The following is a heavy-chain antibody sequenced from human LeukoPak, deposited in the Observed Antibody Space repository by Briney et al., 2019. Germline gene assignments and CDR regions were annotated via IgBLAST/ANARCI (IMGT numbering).Heavy chain of an antibody. V-gene: IGHV3-30*18. CDR3: AKDQGRITIFGVVTVYGMDV. D-gene: IGHD3-3*01. J-gene: IGHJ6*02. CDR2: ISYDGSNK. CDR1: GFTISSNY. Sequence: GGSLRLSCAASGFTISSNYMSWVRQAPGKGLEWVAVISYDGSNKYYADSVKGRFTISRDNSKNTLYLQMNSLRAEDTAVYYCAKDQGRITIFGVVTVYGMDVWGQGTTVTVSS.